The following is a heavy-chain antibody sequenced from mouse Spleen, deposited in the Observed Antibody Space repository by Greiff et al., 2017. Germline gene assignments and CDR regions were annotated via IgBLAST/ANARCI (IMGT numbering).Heavy chain of an antibody. CDR3: ATGTGTAWFAY. CDR2: ISSGSSTI. D-gene: IGHD4-1*01. V-gene: IGHV5-17*01. J-gene: IGHJ3*01. CDR1: GFTFSDYG. Sequence: VQLKESGGGLVKPGGSLKLSCAASGFTFSDYGMHWVRQAPEKGLEWVAYISSGSSTIYYADTVKGRFTISRDNAKNTLFLQMTSLRSEDTAMYYCATGTGTAWFAYWGQGTLVTVSA.